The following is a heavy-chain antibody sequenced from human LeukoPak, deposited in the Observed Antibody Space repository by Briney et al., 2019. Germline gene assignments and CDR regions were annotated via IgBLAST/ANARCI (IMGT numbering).Heavy chain of an antibody. CDR3: AKPVRYSGYDY. CDR1: GFTFSSYA. D-gene: IGHD5-12*01. Sequence: GGSLRLSCTASGFTFSSYAMSWVRQAPGKGLEWVSTIGGSGITTYYADSVKGRFTISRDNSKNTLYLQMNSLRAEDTAVYYCAKPVRYSGYDYWGQGTLVTVSS. CDR2: IGGSGITT. J-gene: IGHJ4*02. V-gene: IGHV3-23*01.